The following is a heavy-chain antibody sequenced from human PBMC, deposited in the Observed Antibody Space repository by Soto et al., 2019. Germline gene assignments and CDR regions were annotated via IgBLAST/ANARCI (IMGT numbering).Heavy chain of an antibody. D-gene: IGHD3-9*01. CDR1: GYTFTGYY. J-gene: IGHJ4*02. CDR2: INPNSGGT. CDR3: ARPGETGSYSYFDY. Sequence: ASVKVSCKASGYTFTGYYMHWVRQAPGQGLEWMGWINPNSGGTNYAQKFQGRVTMTRDTSISTAYMELSRLRSDDTAMYYCARPGETGSYSYFDYWGQGTLVTVSS. V-gene: IGHV1-2*02.